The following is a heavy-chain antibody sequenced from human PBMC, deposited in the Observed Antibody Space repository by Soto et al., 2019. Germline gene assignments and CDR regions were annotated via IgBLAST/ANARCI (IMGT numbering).Heavy chain of an antibody. Sequence: SVKVSSKASGGTFSSYAISSVRQAPEQGLEWMGGIIPIFGTANYAQKFQGRVTITADESTSTAYMELSSLRSEDTAVYYCARVYSSSVVYYYGMDVWGQGTTVTVSS. D-gene: IGHD6-6*01. CDR1: GGTFSSYA. J-gene: IGHJ6*02. V-gene: IGHV1-69*13. CDR2: IIPIFGTA. CDR3: ARVYSSSVVYYYGMDV.